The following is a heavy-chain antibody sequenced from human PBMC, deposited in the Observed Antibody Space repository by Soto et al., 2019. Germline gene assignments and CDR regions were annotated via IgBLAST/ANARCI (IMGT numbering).Heavy chain of an antibody. V-gene: IGHV4-31*03. D-gene: IGHD2-15*01. CDR3: AGGDYSDYFDY. J-gene: IGHJ4*02. CDR2: IYYRGST. Sequence: QVQLQESGPGLVKPSQTLSLTCTVSGGSISSGGYYWSWIRQHPGKGLEWIGYIYYRGSTYYNPSIQSRVTIAVDTSKNQFSLKLSSVTAADKAVYYCAGGDYSDYFDYWGQGTLVTVSS. CDR1: GGSISSGGYY.